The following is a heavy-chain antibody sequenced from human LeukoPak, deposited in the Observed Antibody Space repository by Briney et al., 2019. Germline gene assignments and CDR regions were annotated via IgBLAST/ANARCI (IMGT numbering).Heavy chain of an antibody. Sequence: PSETLSLTCTVSGGSISSSSYYWGWIRQPPGKGLEWIGSIYYSGSTYYNPSLKSRATISVDTSKNQFSLKLSSVTAADTAVYYCARLAPIIGGYNWFDPWGQGTLVTVSS. V-gene: IGHV4-39*01. CDR3: ARLAPIIGGYNWFDP. J-gene: IGHJ5*02. D-gene: IGHD3-3*02. CDR2: IYYSGST. CDR1: GGSISSSSYY.